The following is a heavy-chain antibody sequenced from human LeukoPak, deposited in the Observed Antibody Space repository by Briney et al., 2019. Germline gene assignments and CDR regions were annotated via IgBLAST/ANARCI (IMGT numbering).Heavy chain of an antibody. V-gene: IGHV3-23*01. CDR3: AKAVRSMVTGGGYFDS. Sequence: GGSLRLSCAASGFAFSNYAMSWVRQAPGKGLEWVSSLSGGGDSRYYADSVMGRFTITRDNSKNTLYLQMNSLRAEDTAVYYCAKAVRSMVTGGGYFDSWGQGTLVTVSS. J-gene: IGHJ4*02. CDR1: GFAFSNYA. CDR2: LSGGGDSR. D-gene: IGHD3-10*01.